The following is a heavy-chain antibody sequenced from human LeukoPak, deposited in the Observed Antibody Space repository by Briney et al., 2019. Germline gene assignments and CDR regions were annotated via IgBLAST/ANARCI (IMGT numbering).Heavy chain of an antibody. CDR3: ARDYRGYFDY. CDR1: GFTVSSNY. Sequence: GGSLRLSCAASGFTVSSNYMSWVRQAPGKGLEWVSVIYSGGSTYYADSVKGRFTISRDNPKNTLYLQMNSLRAEDTAVYYCARDYRGYFDYWGQGTLVTVSS. V-gene: IGHV3-53*01. CDR2: IYSGGST. D-gene: IGHD1-14*01. J-gene: IGHJ4*02.